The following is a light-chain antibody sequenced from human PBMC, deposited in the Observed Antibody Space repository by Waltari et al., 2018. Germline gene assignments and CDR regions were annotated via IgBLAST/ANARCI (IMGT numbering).Light chain of an antibody. CDR3: QQYNSSPYT. J-gene: IGKJ2*01. Sequence: DIQMTQSPSTLSASVGDRVTITCRASPSISSWLAWYQQKPGKAPKLLIYKASSLESGVPSRFSGSGSGTEFTLTISSLQPDDFATYYCQQYNSSPYTFGQGTKLEIK. CDR2: KAS. V-gene: IGKV1-5*03. CDR1: PSISSW.